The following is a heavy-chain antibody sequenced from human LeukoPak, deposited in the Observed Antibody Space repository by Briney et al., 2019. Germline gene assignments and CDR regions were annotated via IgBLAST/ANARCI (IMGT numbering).Heavy chain of an antibody. D-gene: IGHD2-2*01. Sequence: PSQTLSLTCTVSGGSISSGGYYWSWIRQHPGKGLEWIGYIYYSGSTYYNPSLKSRVTISVDTSKNQFSLKLSSVTAAGTAVYYCARARFVVVPAATRDPTYFDYWGQGTLVTVSS. CDR3: ARARFVVVPAATRDPTYFDY. V-gene: IGHV4-31*03. CDR2: IYYSGST. CDR1: GGSISSGGYY. J-gene: IGHJ4*02.